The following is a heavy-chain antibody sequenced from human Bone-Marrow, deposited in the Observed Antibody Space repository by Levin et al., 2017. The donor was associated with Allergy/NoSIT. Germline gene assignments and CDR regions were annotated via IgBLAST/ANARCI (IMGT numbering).Heavy chain of an antibody. CDR1: GDSISIGDSY. D-gene: IGHD2-2*01. Sequence: SSQTLSLTCPVSGDSISIGDSYWSWIRQHPGKGLEWIGYIYYSGSTYYNPSLRSRITISVDTSKNQFSLKLNSVNAADTAVYYCARERGLCSSSSCYLGRFDPWGQGTLVTVSS. V-gene: IGHV4-31*03. J-gene: IGHJ5*02. CDR2: IYYSGST. CDR3: ARERGLCSSSSCYLGRFDP.